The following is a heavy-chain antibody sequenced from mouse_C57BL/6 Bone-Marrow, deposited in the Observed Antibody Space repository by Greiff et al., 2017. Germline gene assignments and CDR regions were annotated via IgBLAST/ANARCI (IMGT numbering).Heavy chain of an antibody. CDR2: ISSGGSYT. J-gene: IGHJ2*01. V-gene: IGHV5-6*01. CDR3: ARLRQDY. Sequence: EVKLVESGGDLVKPGGSLKLSCAASGFTFSSYGMSWVRQTPDKRLEWVATISSGGSYTYYPDSVKGRFTISRDNANNTLYLQMSSLKSEDTAMYYCARLRQDYWGQGTTLTVSS. D-gene: IGHD3-2*01. CDR1: GFTFSSYG.